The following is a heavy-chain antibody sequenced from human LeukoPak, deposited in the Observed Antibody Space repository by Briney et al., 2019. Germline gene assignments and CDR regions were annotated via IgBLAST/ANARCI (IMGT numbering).Heavy chain of an antibody. J-gene: IGHJ4*02. V-gene: IGHV3-74*01. CDR3: TRGGGYFDY. D-gene: IGHD3-16*01. CDR1: GFTFSSFW. CDR2: INSDGSST. Sequence: PGGSLRLSCAASGFTFSSFWMHWVRQAPGKGLVWVSRINSDGSSTTYADSVKGRFTISRDNAKNTLYLQINSLRGEDTAVYYCTRGGGYFDYWGREPWSPSPQ.